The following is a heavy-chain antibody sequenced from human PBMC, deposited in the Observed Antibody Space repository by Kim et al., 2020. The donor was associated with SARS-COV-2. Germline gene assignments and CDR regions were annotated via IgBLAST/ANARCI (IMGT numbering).Heavy chain of an antibody. Sequence: GGSLRLSCAASGFTFSDYYMSWIRQAPGKGLEWISYISSNSGYTYYAGSVKGRFTISRDNARNSLYLQMNSLRAEDTAVYYCARDTLDYASNFDYWGQGTLVTVSS. CDR1: GFTFSDYY. CDR3: ARDTLDYASNFDY. D-gene: IGHD4-17*01. J-gene: IGHJ4*02. V-gene: IGHV3-11*05. CDR2: ISSNSGYT.